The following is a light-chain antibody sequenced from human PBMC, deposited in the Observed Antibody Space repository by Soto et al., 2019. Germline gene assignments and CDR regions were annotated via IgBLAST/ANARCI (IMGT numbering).Light chain of an antibody. J-gene: IGLJ1*01. CDR2: EVS. V-gene: IGLV2-18*01. Sequence: QSVLPQPPSASGSPGQSVTISCTGTSSDVGCYNYVSWYQHHPGKAPKLMIYEVSKRPSGIPDRFSGSKSGNTASLTISGLQAEDEDEYYCSLYTTASTYVFGTGTKVTVL. CDR3: SLYTTASTYV. CDR1: SSDVGCYNY.